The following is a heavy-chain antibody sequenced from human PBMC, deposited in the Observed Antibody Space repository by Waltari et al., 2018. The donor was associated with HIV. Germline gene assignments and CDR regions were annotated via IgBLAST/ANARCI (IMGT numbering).Heavy chain of an antibody. J-gene: IGHJ4*02. V-gene: IGHV3-23*01. CDR3: AQDPRSYGWSRFGN. CDR2: ITVNGVNT. D-gene: IGHD3-10*01. Sequence: EVQLLESGGGLVQPGGSLRLSCAASGFTFRNYAMNWVRQTPGRGLEWVSAITVNGVNTYYADSVRGRFTISRDDSKNTLFLQMNSLRAEDTAVYYCAQDPRSYGWSRFGNWGQGTLVTVSS. CDR1: GFTFRNYA.